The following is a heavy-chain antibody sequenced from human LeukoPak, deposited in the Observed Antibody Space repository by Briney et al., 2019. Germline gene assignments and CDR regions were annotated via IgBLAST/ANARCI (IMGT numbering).Heavy chain of an antibody. CDR2: IYPGDSDT. CDR1: GYSFTSYW. CDR3: ARQSSYGHYYYYYYMDV. J-gene: IGHJ6*03. V-gene: IGHV5-51*01. D-gene: IGHD5-18*01. Sequence: PGESLKISCKGSGYSFTSYWIGWVRQMPGKGLEWMGIIYPGDSDTRYSPSFQGQVTISADKSISTAYLQWSSLKASDTAMHYCARQSSYGHYYYYYYMDVWGKGTTVTVSS.